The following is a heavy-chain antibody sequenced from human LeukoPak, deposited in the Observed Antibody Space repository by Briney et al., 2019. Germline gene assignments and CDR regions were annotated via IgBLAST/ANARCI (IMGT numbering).Heavy chain of an antibody. J-gene: IGHJ4*02. CDR1: GFTFSSYS. D-gene: IGHD5-24*01. CDR2: ISSSSSYI. V-gene: IGHV3-21*01. Sequence: GGSLRLSCAASGFTFSSYSMNWVRQAPGKGLEWVSSISSSSSYIYYADSVKGRFTISRGNAKNSLYLQMNSLRAEDTAVYYCARDMGWQQFDQWGQGTLVTVSS. CDR3: ARDMGWQQFDQ.